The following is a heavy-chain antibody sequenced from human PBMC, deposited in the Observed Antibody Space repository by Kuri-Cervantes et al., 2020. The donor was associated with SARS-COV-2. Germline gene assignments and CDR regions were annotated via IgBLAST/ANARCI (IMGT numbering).Heavy chain of an antibody. CDR3: ARGSPGY. CDR1: GGSISSSSYY. Sequence: GSLRLSCTVSGGSISSSSYYWGWIRQPPGKGLEWIGSIYYSGSTYYNPSLKSRVTISVDTSKNQFSLKLSSVTAADTAVYYCARGSPGYWGQGTLVTVSS. J-gene: IGHJ4*02. V-gene: IGHV4-39*01. CDR2: IYYSGST.